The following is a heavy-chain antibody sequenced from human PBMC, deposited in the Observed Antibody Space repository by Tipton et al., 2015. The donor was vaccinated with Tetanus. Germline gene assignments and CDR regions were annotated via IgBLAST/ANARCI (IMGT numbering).Heavy chain of an antibody. Sequence: TLSLTCTVSGGSISSNYWSWIRQPPGKGLEWIGNIYYSGSTNYNPSLKSRVTISVDTSKKQFSLKLSSVTAADTAVYYCARNTSGYFDHWGQGTLVTVSS. CDR2: IYYSGST. CDR3: ARNTSGYFDH. CDR1: GGSISSNY. J-gene: IGHJ4*02. D-gene: IGHD6-19*01. V-gene: IGHV4-59*01.